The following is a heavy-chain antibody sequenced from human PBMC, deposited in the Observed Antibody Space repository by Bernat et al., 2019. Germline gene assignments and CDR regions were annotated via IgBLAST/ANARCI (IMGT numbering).Heavy chain of an antibody. J-gene: IGHJ6*02. D-gene: IGHD3-10*01. CDR2: IYTSGST. CDR1: GGSISSGSYY. V-gene: IGHV4-61*02. CDR3: ASGVSYYYGSGSYYYYGMDV. Sequence: QVQLQESGPGLVKPSQTLSLTCTVSGGSISSGSYYWRWLRQPAGKGLEWIGRIYTSGSTNYNPSLKSRVTISVDTAKNRCSLKLSSVTAADTAVYYCASGVSYYYGSGSYYYYGMDVWGQGTTVTVSS.